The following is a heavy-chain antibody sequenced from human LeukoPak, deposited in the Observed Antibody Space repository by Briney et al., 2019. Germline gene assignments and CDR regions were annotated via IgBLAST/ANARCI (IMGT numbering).Heavy chain of an antibody. Sequence: GEALRISSQGSGYTFNTYWNSWVRQRPGKGLEWMGRIDHSDTYTNFSPSYEGHVNISANKSITTAYLKGSSLKASDTAIYYCARTIAVAGTLDYWGQGTLVTVSS. CDR3: ARTIAVAGTLDY. D-gene: IGHD6-19*01. CDR2: IDHSDTYT. V-gene: IGHV5-10-1*01. CDR1: GYTFNTYW. J-gene: IGHJ4*02.